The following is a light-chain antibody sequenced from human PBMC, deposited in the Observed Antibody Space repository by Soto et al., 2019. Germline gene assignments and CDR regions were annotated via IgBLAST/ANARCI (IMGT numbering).Light chain of an antibody. Sequence: DIVMTQSPDSLAVSLGEGATINCKSSQSVLYNSNNKNYLAWYQQKSGQPPKLLIYWASTRESGVPDRFSGSGSETDFTLTISSLQAEDVAVYYCQQYYSTPYTFGPGTKVDIK. CDR3: QQYYSTPYT. V-gene: IGKV4-1*01. CDR2: WAS. CDR1: QSVLYNSNNKNY. J-gene: IGKJ3*01.